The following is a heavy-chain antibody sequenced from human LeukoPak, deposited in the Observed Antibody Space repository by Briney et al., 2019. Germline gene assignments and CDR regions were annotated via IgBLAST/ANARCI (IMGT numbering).Heavy chain of an antibody. CDR3: ANYGSVSYFAY. D-gene: IGHD3-10*01. Sequence: PGGSLRLSCAASGFTFSNYGMHCARQAPGKGLEWVALISYDGSNKYYADSVKGRFTISRDNSKNTLYLQMISLRAEDTAVYYCANYGSVSYFAYWGQGTLVTVSS. CDR1: GFTFSNYG. CDR2: ISYDGSNK. V-gene: IGHV3-30*18. J-gene: IGHJ4*02.